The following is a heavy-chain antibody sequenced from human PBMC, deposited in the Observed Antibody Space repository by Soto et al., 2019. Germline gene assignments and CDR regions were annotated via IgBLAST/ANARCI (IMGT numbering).Heavy chain of an antibody. CDR2: IIPIFGTA. Sequence: QVQLVQSGAEVKKPGSSVKVSCKASGGTFSSYAISWVRQAPGQGLEWMGGIIPIFGTANYAQKFQGRVTRTADEATSTAYVDLSSQRSGDTAVYYCARVAGAICGVGEGGGWFDPWGQGTLVTVSS. V-gene: IGHV1-69*12. J-gene: IGHJ5*02. CDR3: ARVAGAICGVGEGGGWFDP. CDR1: GGTFSSYA. D-gene: IGHD3-3*01.